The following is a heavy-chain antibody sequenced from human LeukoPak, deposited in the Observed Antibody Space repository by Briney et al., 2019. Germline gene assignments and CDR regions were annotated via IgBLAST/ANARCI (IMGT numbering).Heavy chain of an antibody. V-gene: IGHV1-18*01. CDR2: ISPYDGNT. CDR1: GYTFSTFG. D-gene: IGHD2-15*01. CDR3: ARDVFFCRGDSCSPLYYFDY. J-gene: IGHJ4*02. Sequence: ASVKVSCKASGYTFSTFGVSWVRQAPGQGLEWMGRISPYDGNTNYAQKFQGRVTMTTDTSTNTAYMQLRSLRSDDTAVYYCARDVFFCRGDSCSPLYYFDYWGQGTLVTVSS.